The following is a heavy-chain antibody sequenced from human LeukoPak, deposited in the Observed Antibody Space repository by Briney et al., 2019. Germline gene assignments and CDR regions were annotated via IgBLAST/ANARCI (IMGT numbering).Heavy chain of an antibody. D-gene: IGHD6-6*01. Sequence: ASVKVSCKASGYTFTSYGISWVRQAPGQGLEWMGWISAYNGNTNSAQKLQGRVTMTTDTSTSTAYMELRSLRSDDTAVYYCARDWSLPRSSSRYYCYYMDVWGKGTTVTVSS. J-gene: IGHJ6*03. V-gene: IGHV1-18*01. CDR1: GYTFTSYG. CDR3: ARDWSLPRSSSRYYCYYMDV. CDR2: ISAYNGNT.